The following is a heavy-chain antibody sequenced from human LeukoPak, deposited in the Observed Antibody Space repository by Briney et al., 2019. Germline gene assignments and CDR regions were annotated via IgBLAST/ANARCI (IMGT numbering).Heavy chain of an antibody. V-gene: IGHV4-4*09. CDR1: GGSISSYY. CDR3: ARLRPYNWFDP. Sequence: PSETLSLTCTVSGGSISSYYWSWIRQPPGKGLEWIGYIYTSRSTNYNPSLKRRATISVDTSKNHFSLKLSSVTAADTAVYYCARLRPYNWFDPWGQGTLVTVSS. CDR2: IYTSRST. J-gene: IGHJ5*02.